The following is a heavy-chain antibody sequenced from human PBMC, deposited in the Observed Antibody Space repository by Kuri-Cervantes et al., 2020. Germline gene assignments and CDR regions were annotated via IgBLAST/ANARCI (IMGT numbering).Heavy chain of an antibody. V-gene: IGHV3-30-3*01. CDR2: ISYDGSNK. CDR1: GFTFSSYW. CDR3: ARGGMDV. Sequence: GGSLRLSCAASGFTFSSYWMSWVRQAPGKGLEWVAVISYDGSNKYYADSVKGRFTISRDNSKNTLYLQMNSLRAEDTAVYYCARGGMDVWGQGTTVTVSS. J-gene: IGHJ6*02.